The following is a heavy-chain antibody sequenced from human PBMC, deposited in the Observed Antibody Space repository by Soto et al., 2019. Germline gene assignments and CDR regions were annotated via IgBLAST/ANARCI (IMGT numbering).Heavy chain of an antibody. CDR1: GGSISSGGYY. CDR2: IYYSGST. Sequence: SETLSLTCTVSGGSISSGGYYWSWIRQHPGKGLEWIGYIYYSGSTYYNPSLKSRVTISVDTSKNQFSLKLSSVAAADTAVYYCARDSYSSSWYWFDPWGQGTLVTVSS. V-gene: IGHV4-31*03. CDR3: ARDSYSSSWYWFDP. J-gene: IGHJ5*02. D-gene: IGHD6-13*01.